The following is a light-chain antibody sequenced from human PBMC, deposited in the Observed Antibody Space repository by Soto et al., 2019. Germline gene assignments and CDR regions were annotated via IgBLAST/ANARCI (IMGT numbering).Light chain of an antibody. CDR1: QSFGGVA. Sequence: VVLTQSPGSMSLSPGERATLSCRASQSFGGVALAWFQQKPGQAPRLLIYGASSRAPGIPDRFSGSGSGTDFTLTISRLESEDFAVYFCQQYGRSPKTFGQVTRLEI. CDR2: GAS. CDR3: QQYGRSPKT. J-gene: IGKJ2*01. V-gene: IGKV3-20*01.